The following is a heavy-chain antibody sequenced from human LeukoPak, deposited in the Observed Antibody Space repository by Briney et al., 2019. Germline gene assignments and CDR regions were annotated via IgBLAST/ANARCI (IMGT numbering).Heavy chain of an antibody. CDR3: ARDAAGGGFDY. D-gene: IGHD2-15*01. V-gene: IGHV3-11*01. CDR2: ISSGGSTI. J-gene: IGHJ4*02. CDR1: GFTFSTYG. Sequence: PGGSLRLSCAASGFTFSTYGMSWIRQAPGKGLEWLSHISSGGSTIYYADSVKGRFTISRENAENSLYLQMNSLRAEDTAVYYCARDAAGGGFDYWGQGTLVTVSS.